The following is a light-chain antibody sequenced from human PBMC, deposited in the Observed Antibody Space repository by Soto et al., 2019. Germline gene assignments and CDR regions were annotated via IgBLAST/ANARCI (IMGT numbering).Light chain of an antibody. V-gene: IGKV3-20*01. Sequence: EIVLTQSPGTLSLSPGERATLSCRASQSVSSSYLAWYQQKPGQAPRLLIYGASSRATGIPDRFSGSDSGTDFTLTISRLEPDDFAVYYCQQYGSSPWTFGQGTKLEIK. CDR1: QSVSSSY. CDR2: GAS. J-gene: IGKJ1*01. CDR3: QQYGSSPWT.